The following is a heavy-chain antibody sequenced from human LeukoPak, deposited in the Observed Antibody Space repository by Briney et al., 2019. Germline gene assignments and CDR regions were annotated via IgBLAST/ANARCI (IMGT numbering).Heavy chain of an antibody. Sequence: SETLSLTCTVSGGSISSSSYYWGWIRQPPGKGLEWIGSIYYSGSTYYNPSLKSRVTISVDTSKNQFPLKLSSVTAADTAVYYCAGRIAAAGAFDYWGQGTLVTVSS. V-gene: IGHV4-39*01. CDR1: GGSISSSSYY. CDR2: IYYSGST. D-gene: IGHD6-13*01. J-gene: IGHJ4*02. CDR3: AGRIAAAGAFDY.